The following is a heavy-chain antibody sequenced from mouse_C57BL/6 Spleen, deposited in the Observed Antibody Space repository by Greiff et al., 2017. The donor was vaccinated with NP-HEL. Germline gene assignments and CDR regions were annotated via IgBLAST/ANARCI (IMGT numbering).Heavy chain of an antibody. Sequence: QVQLKESGPGLVAPSQSLSITCTVSGFSLTSYGVDWVRQSPGKGLEWLGVIWGVGSTNYNSALKSRLSISKDNSKSQVFLKMNSLQTDDTAMYYCARTGEGFYYAMDYWGQRTSVTVSS. J-gene: IGHJ4*01. CDR1: GFSLTSYG. CDR3: ARTGEGFYYAMDY. CDR2: IWGVGST. V-gene: IGHV2-6*01.